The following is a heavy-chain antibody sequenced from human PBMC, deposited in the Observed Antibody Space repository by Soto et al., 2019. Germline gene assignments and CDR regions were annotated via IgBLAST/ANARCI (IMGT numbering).Heavy chain of an antibody. V-gene: IGHV4-31*03. D-gene: IGHD1-7*01. CDR3: ARDATGNYVDYGMDV. Sequence: QVQLQESGPGLVKPSQTLSLTCTVSGGSISSGGYYWSWIRQHPGKGLEWIGYIYYSGSTYYNPSLKSRVTISVDTSKNQFSLKLSSVTAADTAVYYCARDATGNYVDYGMDVWGQGTTVTVSS. J-gene: IGHJ6*02. CDR2: IYYSGST. CDR1: GGSISSGGYY.